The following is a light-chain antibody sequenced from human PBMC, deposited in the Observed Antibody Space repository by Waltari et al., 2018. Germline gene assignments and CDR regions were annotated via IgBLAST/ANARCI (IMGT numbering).Light chain of an antibody. CDR3: QESFNSPLMFT. V-gene: IGKV1-39*01. Sequence: DIQMTQSPSSLSASVGDTVTITCRASQAISNFLNWYQQRPGKAPSLLIYAASSLQSGVTSRFSGSGSGTDFTLTISGLQPEDFATYYCQESFNSPLMFTFGQGTILEIK. CDR1: QAISNF. J-gene: IGKJ2*01. CDR2: AAS.